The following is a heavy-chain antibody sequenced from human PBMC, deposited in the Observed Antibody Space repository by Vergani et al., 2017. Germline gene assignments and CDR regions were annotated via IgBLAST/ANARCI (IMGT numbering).Heavy chain of an antibody. J-gene: IGHJ6*02. Sequence: EVQLVESGGGLVKPGGSLRLSCAASGFTFSDFSMSWVRQAPGKGLEWVAFIGSSGPYINYADSVKGRFIISRDNTNNSLFLQLRSLRAEDAAVYYCASDCTSGGCADNYGMDVWGQGATVTVSS. CDR3: ASDCTSGGCADNYGMDV. CDR1: GFTFSDFS. D-gene: IGHD2-8*01. CDR2: IGSSGPYI. V-gene: IGHV3-21*06.